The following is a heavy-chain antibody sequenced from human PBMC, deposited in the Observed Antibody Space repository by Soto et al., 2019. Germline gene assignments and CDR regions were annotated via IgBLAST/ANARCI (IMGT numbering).Heavy chain of an antibody. CDR1: GYTFTSYG. CDR2: ISAYNGKT. CDR3: AKADSNYAGRFSYYYLDV. D-gene: IGHD4-4*01. Sequence: QVQLVQSGTEVKKPGASVKVSCKASGYTFTSYGIGWVRQAPGQGLEWMGWISAYNGKTHYPQKFKGKVTMTTDTSTSTAYMALRSLRYDDTAVYFCAKADSNYAGRFSYYYLDVWGKGTMVTVSS. V-gene: IGHV1-18*01. J-gene: IGHJ6*03.